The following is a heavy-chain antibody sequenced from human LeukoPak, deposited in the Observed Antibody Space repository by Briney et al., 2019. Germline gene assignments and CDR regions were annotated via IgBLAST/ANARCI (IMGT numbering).Heavy chain of an antibody. Sequence: PSETLSLTCTDSGDSIRSSDYYWGCIRQSPGKGLEWIGTISDGGSTYYNPSLKSRIIISVDTSKDQFSLQLSSVTAADTAVYYCVRHCCSSPSKRTFDIWGQGTLVAVSS. D-gene: IGHD2-15*01. CDR1: GDSIRSSDYY. CDR3: VRHCCSSPSKRTFDI. CDR2: ISDGGST. J-gene: IGHJ3*02. V-gene: IGHV4-39*01.